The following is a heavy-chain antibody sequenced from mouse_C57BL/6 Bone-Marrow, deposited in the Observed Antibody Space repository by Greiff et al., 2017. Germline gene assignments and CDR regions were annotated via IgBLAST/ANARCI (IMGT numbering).Heavy chain of an antibody. CDR1: GFTFSDYG. Sequence: EVQGVESGGGLVKPGGSLKLSCAASGFTFSDYGMHWVRQAPEKGLEWVAYISSGSSTIYYADTVKGRFTISRDNAKNTLFLQMTSLGSEVTAMYYCAKLGSYWYFDVWGTGTTVTVSS. D-gene: IGHD4-1*01. V-gene: IGHV5-17*01. J-gene: IGHJ1*03. CDR2: ISSGSSTI. CDR3: AKLGSYWYFDV.